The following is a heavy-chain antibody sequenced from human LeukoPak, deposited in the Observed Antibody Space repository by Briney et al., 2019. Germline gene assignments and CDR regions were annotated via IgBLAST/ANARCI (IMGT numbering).Heavy chain of an antibody. CDR2: IYSGGST. CDR1: GFTFTTFW. CDR3: ARGHDILTGYLPDY. D-gene: IGHD3-9*01. V-gene: IGHV3-66*01. J-gene: IGHJ4*02. Sequence: GGSLRFSCATSGFTFTTFWMHWVRHAPGKGLEWVSVIYSGGSTYYADSVKGRFTISRDNSKNTLYLQMNSLRAEDTAVYYCARGHDILTGYLPDYWGQGTLVTVSS.